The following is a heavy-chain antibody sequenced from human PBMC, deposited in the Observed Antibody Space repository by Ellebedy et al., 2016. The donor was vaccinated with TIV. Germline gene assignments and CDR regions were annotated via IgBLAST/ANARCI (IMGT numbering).Heavy chain of an antibody. D-gene: IGHD3-16*01. CDR2: ISGSGSGSVISA. J-gene: IGHJ4*02. V-gene: IGHV3-23*01. Sequence: PGGSLRLSCAASGFAFSNYAMSWVRQAPGKGLDWVSVISGSGSGSVISAYYADSVKGRFTTSRDNSKNTLYLQMNSLRAEDTAIYYCAKGGVGVMSNWGQGTRVTVSS. CDR3: AKGGVGVMSN. CDR1: GFAFSNYA.